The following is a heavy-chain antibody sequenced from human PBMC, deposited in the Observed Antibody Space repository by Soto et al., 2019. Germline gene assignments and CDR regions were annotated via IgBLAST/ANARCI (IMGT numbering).Heavy chain of an antibody. Sequence: QVQLVQSGAEVKKPGASVKVSCKASGYNFITYDINWVRQAPGQGLEWMGWVNDHSGQTEFAQKFQGRLTMTTNTSITTAYMELSSLRSEDTAIYYCARAEAWNFIYLLDTWGQGTLVTVAS. J-gene: IGHJ5*02. V-gene: IGHV1-8*01. D-gene: IGHD1-1*01. CDR2: VNDHSGQT. CDR1: GYNFITYD. CDR3: ARAEAWNFIYLLDT.